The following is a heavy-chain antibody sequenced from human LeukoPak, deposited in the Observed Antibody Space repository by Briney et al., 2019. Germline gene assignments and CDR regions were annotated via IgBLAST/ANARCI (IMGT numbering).Heavy chain of an antibody. V-gene: IGHV5-51*01. J-gene: IGHJ3*02. D-gene: IGHD3-9*01. CDR3: AKLITTNDILTGNVLDI. Sequence: GGSLKISCKGSGYSFSTYWIAWVRQLPGKGLEWMGIIYPGDSDTRYSPSFQGQVTISADKSIITAYLQWSSLKASDTATYYSAKLITTNDILTGNVLDIWGQGTMVTVSS. CDR2: IYPGDSDT. CDR1: GYSFSTYW.